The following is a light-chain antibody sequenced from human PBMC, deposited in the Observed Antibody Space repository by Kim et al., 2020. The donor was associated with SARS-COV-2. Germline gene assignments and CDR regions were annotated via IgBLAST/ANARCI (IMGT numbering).Light chain of an antibody. Sequence: LSPGTRATLSCRASQTISNKYLAWYQQRPGQPPRLVIYSASTRATGIPDRFSGSGSGTDFTLIISRLEPEDFALYHCQQYSSSPTFGQGTKVDIK. CDR2: SAS. J-gene: IGKJ1*01. CDR1: QTISNKY. V-gene: IGKV3-20*01. CDR3: QQYSSSPT.